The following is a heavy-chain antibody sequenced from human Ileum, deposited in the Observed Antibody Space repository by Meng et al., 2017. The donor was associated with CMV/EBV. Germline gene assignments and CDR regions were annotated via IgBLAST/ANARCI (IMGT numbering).Heavy chain of an antibody. CDR2: SKPGNGEI. CDR3: ARDDVTDSAAYFDY. D-gene: IGHD2-21*02. CDR1: GYTFTTYA. V-gene: IGHV1-3*01. J-gene: IGHJ4*02. Sequence: QVQLVQSGAEVKEPGASVKLSCKTSGYTFTTYAIHWVRQAPGEGLEWMGWSKPGNGEIVRSQKFQGRVTLTTDKSATTAYMDLTSLTSEDTAMYFCARDDVTDSAAYFDYWGQGTLVTVSS.